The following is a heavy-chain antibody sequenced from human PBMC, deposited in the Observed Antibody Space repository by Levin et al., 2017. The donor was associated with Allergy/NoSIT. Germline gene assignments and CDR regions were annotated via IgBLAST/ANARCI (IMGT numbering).Heavy chain of an antibody. CDR1: GGSFSGYY. Sequence: SQTLSLTCAVYGGSFSGYYWSWIRQPPGKGLEWIGEINHSGSTNYNPSLKSRVTISVDTSKNQFSLKLSSVTAADTAVYYCARGVAIAAAGIAEMMRPFDYWGQGTLVTVSS. CDR3: ARGVAIAAAGIAEMMRPFDY. D-gene: IGHD6-13*01. J-gene: IGHJ4*02. V-gene: IGHV4-34*01. CDR2: INHSGST.